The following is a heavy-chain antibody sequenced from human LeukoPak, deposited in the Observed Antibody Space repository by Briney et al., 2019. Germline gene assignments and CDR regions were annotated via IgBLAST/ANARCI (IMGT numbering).Heavy chain of an antibody. Sequence: PGGSLRLSCAASGFAFSNYAMSWVRQAPGKGLEWVSSLSGGCDSRYYADSVMGRFTISRDNSKNTLYLQMNSLRAEDTAVYYCAKAVRSMVTGGGYFDSWGQGTLVTVSS. CDR1: GFAFSNYA. CDR2: LSGGCDSR. D-gene: IGHD3-10*01. CDR3: AKAVRSMVTGGGYFDS. V-gene: IGHV3-23*01. J-gene: IGHJ4*02.